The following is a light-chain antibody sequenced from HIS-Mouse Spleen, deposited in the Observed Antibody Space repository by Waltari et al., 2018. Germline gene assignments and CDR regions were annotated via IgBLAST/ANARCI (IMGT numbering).Light chain of an antibody. CDR3: QVWDSSSDHVV. V-gene: IGLV3-21*03. CDR1: NIGSKS. Sequence: SYVLTQPPSVSVAPGKTARITCGGNNIGSKSVHWYQQKPGQAPGLVVYDDSDRPSGIPERFSGSNSGNTATLTSSRVEAGDEADYYWQVWDSSSDHVVFGGGTKLTVL. J-gene: IGLJ2*01. CDR2: DDS.